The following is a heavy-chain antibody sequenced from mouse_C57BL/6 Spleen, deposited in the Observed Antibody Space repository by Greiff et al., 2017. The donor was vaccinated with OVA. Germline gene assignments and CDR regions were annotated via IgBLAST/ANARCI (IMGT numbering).Heavy chain of an antibody. CDR3: ARTTVVAGDWYFDV. CDR2: ISNGGGST. J-gene: IGHJ1*03. D-gene: IGHD1-1*01. Sequence: EVHLVESGGGLVQPGGSLKLSCAASGFTFSDYYMYWVRQTPEKRLEWVAYISNGGGSTYYPDTVKGRFTISRDNAKNTLYLQMSRLKSEDTAMYYCARTTVVAGDWYFDVGGTGTTVTVSS. V-gene: IGHV5-12*01. CDR1: GFTFSDYY.